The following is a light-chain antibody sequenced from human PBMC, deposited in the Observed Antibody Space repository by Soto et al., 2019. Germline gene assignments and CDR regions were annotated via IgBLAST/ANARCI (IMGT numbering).Light chain of an antibody. V-gene: IGKV3-15*01. CDR3: QQNNKWPPVT. CDR1: QTISNN. Sequence: EVVMTQSPATVSVSPGEGVNLSCRASQTISNNLAWYQQKPGHAPRLLIYGASTRATGVPARFSGGGSGTEFTLTISSLQSEDFASSYCQQNNKWPPVTFGGGTKVEIK. CDR2: GAS. J-gene: IGKJ4*01.